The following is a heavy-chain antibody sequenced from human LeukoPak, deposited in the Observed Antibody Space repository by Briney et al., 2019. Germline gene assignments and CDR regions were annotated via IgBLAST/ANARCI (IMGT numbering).Heavy chain of an antibody. Sequence: GASVKVSCKASGYTFTSYDINWVRQATGQGLEWMGWMNPNSGNTGYAQKFQGRVTMTRNTSISTAYMELSSLRSEDTAVYYCARVKASIAASDPWGQGTLVTVSS. CDR3: ARVKASIAASDP. D-gene: IGHD6-6*01. J-gene: IGHJ5*02. CDR2: MNPNSGNT. CDR1: GYTFTSYD. V-gene: IGHV1-8*01.